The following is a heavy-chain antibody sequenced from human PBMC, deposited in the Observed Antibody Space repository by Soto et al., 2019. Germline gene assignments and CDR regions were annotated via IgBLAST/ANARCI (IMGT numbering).Heavy chain of an antibody. CDR2: IHHSGST. Sequence: QVQLQESGPGLVKPSGTLSLTCAVSGGSISSSDWWSWVRQPPGKGLEWVGEIHHSGSTNYNPSLKRRVTISVDTSKKPFSLNLNSVTAADTAAYDCASRPTGGPIWGQGTLVTVSS. CDR1: GGSISSSDW. D-gene: IGHD2-8*02. V-gene: IGHV4-4*02. CDR3: ASRPTGGPI. J-gene: IGHJ4*02.